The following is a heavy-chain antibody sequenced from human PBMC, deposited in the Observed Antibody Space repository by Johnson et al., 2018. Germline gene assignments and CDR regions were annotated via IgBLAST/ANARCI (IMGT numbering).Heavy chain of an antibody. CDR3: AREVDAPEESDAFDI. CDR2: IHYNGNT. D-gene: IGHD3-10*01. Sequence: QVQLQESGPGLVKPSQTLSLTCSVSGGSITTSNYFWSWIRQPPGKGLEWIGYIHYNGNTYYNPSLKSRVTISRDTSKNQVSLAVESLPAAEPAVYCCAREVDAPEESDAFDIWGQGTLVTVSS. J-gene: IGHJ3*02. V-gene: IGHV4-30-4*01. CDR1: GGSITTSNYF.